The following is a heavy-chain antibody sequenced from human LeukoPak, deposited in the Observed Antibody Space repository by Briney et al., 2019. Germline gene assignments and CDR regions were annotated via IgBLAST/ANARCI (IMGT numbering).Heavy chain of an antibody. Sequence: GGSLRLSCAASGFTFTTYWMSWVRQFPGKGLQWVANINQDGTEKYYVESVKGRFTISRDNAKNSLFLQMNSLRAEDTAVYYCARALDYWGHGTLVTVSS. CDR3: ARALDY. CDR1: GFTFTTYW. CDR2: INQDGTEK. V-gene: IGHV3-7*01. J-gene: IGHJ4*01.